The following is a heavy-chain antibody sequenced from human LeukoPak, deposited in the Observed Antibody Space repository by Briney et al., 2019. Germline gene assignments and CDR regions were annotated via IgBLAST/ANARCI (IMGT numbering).Heavy chain of an antibody. CDR1: GFTFSSYA. D-gene: IGHD6-19*01. CDR2: IRGSGDST. J-gene: IGHJ4*02. CDR3: AKDGWYYFDY. V-gene: IGHV3-23*01. Sequence: GGSLRLSCVVSGFTFSSYAMSWVRQAPGKGLEWVSAIRGSGDSTYYADSVKGRFTISRDNSKNTLYLQMNSLRAEDTAVYYCAKDGWYYFDYWGQGTLVTVSS.